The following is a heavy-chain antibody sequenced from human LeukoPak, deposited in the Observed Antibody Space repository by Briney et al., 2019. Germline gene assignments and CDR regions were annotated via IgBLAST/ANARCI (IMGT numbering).Heavy chain of an antibody. D-gene: IGHD3-10*01. CDR1: GFTLSSYN. V-gene: IGHV3-21*01. CDR3: ARAEVLLWFGESPGAEHLQH. Sequence: GGSLRLSCAASGFTLSSYNMNWVRQAPGKGREWVSSISTRGSYIYSADSVKGRFTISRDNAKNSLYLQMNSLRADDAAVYYCARAEVLLWFGESPGAEHLQHWGQGTLVTVSS. CDR2: ISTRGSYI. J-gene: IGHJ1*01.